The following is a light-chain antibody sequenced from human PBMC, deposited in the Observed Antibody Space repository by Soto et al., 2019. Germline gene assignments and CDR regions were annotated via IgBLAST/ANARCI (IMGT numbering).Light chain of an antibody. Sequence: ETQLTQSPSFLSASVGFRFTIACLASQDVSRSVGLYQQKPGTAPKLMISAASTLNSGVPSRFSGSGSGTDFTLTISRLQNEDFATYYCQQLWTYPLTFCGGTKVDIK. CDR1: QDVSRS. V-gene: IGKV1-9*01. J-gene: IGKJ4*01. CDR3: QQLWTYPLT. CDR2: AAS.